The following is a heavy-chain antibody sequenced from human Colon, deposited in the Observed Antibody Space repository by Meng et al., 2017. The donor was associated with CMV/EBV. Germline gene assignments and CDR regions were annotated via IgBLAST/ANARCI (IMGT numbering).Heavy chain of an antibody. CDR1: GYPFTNYD. Sequence: SVKVSCKVSGYPFTNYDINWVRQATGQGLEWMGWMNPVSGETGFAQKFQDRITMTRDTSISTAYLELSSLKSEDTALYFCAVIVPATDYSYGTDVWGQGTAVTVSS. CDR2: MNPVSGET. CDR3: AVIVPATDYSYGTDV. D-gene: IGHD2-15*01. J-gene: IGHJ6*02. V-gene: IGHV1-8*01.